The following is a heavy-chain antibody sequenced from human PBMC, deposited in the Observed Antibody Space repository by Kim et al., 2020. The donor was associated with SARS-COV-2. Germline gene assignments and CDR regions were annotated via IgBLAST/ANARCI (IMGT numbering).Heavy chain of an antibody. J-gene: IGHJ6*02. Sequence: VKVSCKASGYTFTSYAMNWVRQAPGQGLEWMGWINTNTGNPTYAQGFTGRFVFSLDTSVSTAYLQISSLKAEDTAVYYCARGFQQQKKKIRYFDLFPFYYYYYGMDVWGQGTTVTVSS. CDR1: GYTFTSYA. CDR3: ARGFQQQKKKIRYFDLFPFYYYYYGMDV. V-gene: IGHV7-4-1*02. CDR2: INTNTGNP. D-gene: IGHD3-9*01.